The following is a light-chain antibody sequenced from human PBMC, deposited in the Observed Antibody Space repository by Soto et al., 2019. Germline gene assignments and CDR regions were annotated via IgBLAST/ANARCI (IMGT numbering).Light chain of an antibody. CDR1: TGAVTSGHY. CDR2: DTS. Sequence: QAVVTQEPSLTVSPGGTVTLTCGSSTGAVTSGHYPYWFQQKPGQAPRTLIYDTSNKHSWTPARFSGSLLGGKAALTLSGAQPEDEAEYYCLLSYSGALFFFGTGTKLTVL. V-gene: IGLV7-46*01. CDR3: LLSYSGALFF. J-gene: IGLJ1*01.